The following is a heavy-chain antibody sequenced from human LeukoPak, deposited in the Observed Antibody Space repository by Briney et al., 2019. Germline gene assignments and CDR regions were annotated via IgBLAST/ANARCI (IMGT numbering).Heavy chain of an antibody. D-gene: IGHD1-14*01. Sequence: GESLKISCAISGYNFATNWIAWVRQMPGKGLEYMGIIYPSDSHTRYSPSFQGQVTISADTSLRNAYLQWTSLKVSDTAMYYCARRAVAPPDNWFDTWGQGTLVSVFS. V-gene: IGHV5-51*01. CDR2: IYPSDSHT. J-gene: IGHJ5*02. CDR3: ARRAVAPPDNWFDT. CDR1: GYNFATNW.